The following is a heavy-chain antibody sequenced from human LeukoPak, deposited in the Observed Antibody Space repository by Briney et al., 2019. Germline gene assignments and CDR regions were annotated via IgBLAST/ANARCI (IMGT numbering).Heavy chain of an antibody. V-gene: IGHV3-23*03. D-gene: IGHD3-10*01. J-gene: IGHJ3*02. CDR1: RFIFSEYA. Sequence: GGSLRLSCSAFRFIFSEYAMYWVHQAPGKGLEWVSVIGCDASRPYYADSVKGRFTISRDNSKNTLYLQMNSLRAEDTAVYYCAKPYGSGSYHDAFDIWGQGTMVTVSS. CDR3: AKPYGSGSYHDAFDI. CDR2: IGCDASRP.